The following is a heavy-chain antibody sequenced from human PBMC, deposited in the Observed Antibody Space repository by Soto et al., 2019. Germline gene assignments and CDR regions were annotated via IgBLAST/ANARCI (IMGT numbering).Heavy chain of an antibody. J-gene: IGHJ6*03. V-gene: IGHV4-30-2*01. Sequence: PSETLSLTCAVSGGSISSGGYSWSWIRQPPGKGLEWIGYIYHSGSTYYNPSLKSRVTISVDRSKNQFSLQLNSVTPEDTAVYYCARGGRGTIFGVVITPYYMDVWGKGTTVTVSS. D-gene: IGHD3-3*01. CDR3: ARGGRGTIFGVVITPYYMDV. CDR1: GGSISSGGYS. CDR2: IYHSGST.